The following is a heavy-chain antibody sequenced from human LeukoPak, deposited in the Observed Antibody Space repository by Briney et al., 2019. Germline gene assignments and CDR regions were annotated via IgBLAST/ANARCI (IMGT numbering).Heavy chain of an antibody. CDR1: GYTFTSYD. CDR2: MNPNSGNT. J-gene: IGHJ4*02. D-gene: IGHD2-2*01. CDR3: ARPGRKSTSSTDY. Sequence: GAPVKVSCKACGYTFTSYDINCVRQATGQGLAGMGWMNPNSGNTGYVQKFQGGVTMSRNTPLSTAYMELSSLTSENTAMYYCARPGRKSTSSTDYWGQGTLVTVSS. V-gene: IGHV1-8*01.